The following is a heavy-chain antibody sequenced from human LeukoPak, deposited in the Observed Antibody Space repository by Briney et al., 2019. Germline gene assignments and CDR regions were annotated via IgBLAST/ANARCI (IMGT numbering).Heavy chain of an antibody. D-gene: IGHD2-15*01. CDR3: ARGYSLYYFDY. CDR2: IYYSGST. J-gene: IGHJ4*02. CDR1: GGSINSSIYH. V-gene: IGHV4-39*07. Sequence: SETLSLTCTVSGGSINSSIYHWGWIRQPPGKGLEWIGNIYYSGSTYYNPSLKSRVTISVDTSKNQFSLKLSSVTAADTAVYYCARGYSLYYFDYWGQGTLVTVSS.